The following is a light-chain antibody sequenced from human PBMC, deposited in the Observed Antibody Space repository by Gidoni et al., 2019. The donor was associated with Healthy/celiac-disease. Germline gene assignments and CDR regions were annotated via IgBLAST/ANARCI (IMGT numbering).Light chain of an antibody. CDR1: SSDVGGYNY. CDR3: SSYTSSSPS. Sequence: QSALTQPASVSGSPGQSITISCTGTSSDVGGYNYVSWYQQHPGKAPKLMLYDVSNRPSGVSNRFSGSKSGNTASLTISGLQAEDEADYYCSSYTSSSPSFGTGTKVTVL. CDR2: DVS. V-gene: IGLV2-14*01. J-gene: IGLJ1*01.